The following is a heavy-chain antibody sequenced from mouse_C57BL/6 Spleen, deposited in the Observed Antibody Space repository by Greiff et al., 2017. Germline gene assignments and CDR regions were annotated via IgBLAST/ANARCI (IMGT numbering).Heavy chain of an antibody. Sequence: EVQLQQSGPELVKPGASVKISCKASGYTFTDYYMNWVKQSHGKSLEWIGDINPNNGGTSYNQKFKGKATLTVDKSSSTAYMELRSLTSEDSAVYYCARSAYYSNYRFAYWGQGTLVTVSA. D-gene: IGHD2-5*01. CDR2: INPNNGGT. J-gene: IGHJ3*01. CDR3: ARSAYYSNYRFAY. V-gene: IGHV1-26*01. CDR1: GYTFTDYY.